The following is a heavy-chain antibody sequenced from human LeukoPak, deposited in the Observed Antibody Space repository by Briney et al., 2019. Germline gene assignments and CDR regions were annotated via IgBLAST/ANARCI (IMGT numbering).Heavy chain of an antibody. J-gene: IGHJ4*02. CDR1: GFNFSTYW. V-gene: IGHV3-7*01. CDR3: VTDQTGRHPYFFDY. Sequence: QSGGSLRLSCTASGFNFSTYWMTWVRQVPGKGLEGVANIKEDGSEIYYVDAVKGRFSISRDNAKTSLYLQMHSLSVADTGLYYCVTDQTGRHPYFFDYWGQGTLVTVSS. D-gene: IGHD3-10*01. CDR2: IKEDGSEI.